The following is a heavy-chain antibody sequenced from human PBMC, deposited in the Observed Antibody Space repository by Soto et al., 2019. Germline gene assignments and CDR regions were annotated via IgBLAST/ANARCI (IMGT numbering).Heavy chain of an antibody. CDR3: ARGIAAAGGDYFDY. Sequence: EVQLVESGGALVQPGGSLRLSCAASGFTFSSNNLNWVRQAPGKGLEWVSPIGTAGDPNYPGSVRGGFTITRENAKNSLYLQMNSLRAEDTAVYYCARGIAAAGGDYFDYWGQGTLVTVSS. CDR2: IGTAGDP. CDR1: GFTFSSNN. D-gene: IGHD6-13*01. J-gene: IGHJ4*02. V-gene: IGHV3-13*05.